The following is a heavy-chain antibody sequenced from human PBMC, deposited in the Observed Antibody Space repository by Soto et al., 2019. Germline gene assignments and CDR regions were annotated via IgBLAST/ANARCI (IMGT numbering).Heavy chain of an antibody. CDR3: ARALLLGGVVTNTIYYYYGLDV. V-gene: IGHV1-69*13. CDR1: GGTFSSYA. CDR2: IIPIFGTA. J-gene: IGHJ6*02. D-gene: IGHD3-3*01. Sequence: ASVKVSCKASGGTFSSYAISWVRQAPGQGLEWMGGIIPIFGTANYAQKFQGRVTITADESTSTAYMELSSLRSEDTAVYYCARALLLGGVVTNTIYYYYGLDVWGQGTTVTVSS.